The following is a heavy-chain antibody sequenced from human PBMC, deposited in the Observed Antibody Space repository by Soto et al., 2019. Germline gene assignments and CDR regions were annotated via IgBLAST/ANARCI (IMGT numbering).Heavy chain of an antibody. CDR1: GFTFSSYA. CDR3: ARDKVWVAARPVPLGY. CDR2: ISYDGSNK. D-gene: IGHD6-6*01. J-gene: IGHJ4*02. Sequence: QVQLVESGGGVVQPGRSLRLSCAASGFTFSSYAMHWVRQAPGKGLEWVAVISYDGSNKYYADSVKGRFTISRDNSKNPLYLQMNSLRAEDTAVYYCARDKVWVAARPVPLGYWGQGTLVTVSS. V-gene: IGHV3-30-3*01.